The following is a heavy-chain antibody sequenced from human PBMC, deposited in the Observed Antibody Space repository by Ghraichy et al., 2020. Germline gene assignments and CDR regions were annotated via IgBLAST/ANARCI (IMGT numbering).Heavy chain of an antibody. V-gene: IGHV3-64D*06. CDR2: ITSDGGST. CDR3: VKGYGYGCMMLEY. D-gene: IGHD5-12*01. Sequence: GGSLRLSCSASGFTFSSSAMPWVRQSPGKGLEHISSITSDGGSTYFPDSLKGRFTISRDNSKNTLHLQLSSLRLEDTGVYYCVKGYGYGCMMLEYWGRGALVTVSS. CDR1: GFTFSSSA. J-gene: IGHJ4*02.